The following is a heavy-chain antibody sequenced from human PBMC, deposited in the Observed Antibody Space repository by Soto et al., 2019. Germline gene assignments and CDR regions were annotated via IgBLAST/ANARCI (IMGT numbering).Heavy chain of an antibody. J-gene: IGHJ5*02. CDR1: GYTFTGYY. CDR2: INPNSGGT. D-gene: IGHD2-2*01. V-gene: IGHV1-2*02. Sequence: AASVKVSCKASGYTFTGYYVHWVRQAPGQGLEWMGWINPNSGGTNSAQNFQGRVTMTGDTSISTAYMELSSLRSDDTAVYYCARAQSIIVVPAAHKNWFDPWGQGTLVTVSS. CDR3: ARAQSIIVVPAAHKNWFDP.